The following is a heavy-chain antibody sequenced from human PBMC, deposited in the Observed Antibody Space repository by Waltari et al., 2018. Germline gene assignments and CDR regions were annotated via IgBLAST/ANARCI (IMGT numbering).Heavy chain of an antibody. CDR2: FSYDGSTK. Sequence: QVQLVESGGGVVQPGRSLRLSCAASGFIVINYAMHWVRQAPGKGLEWVAVFSYDGSTKYYANSVKGRFTISRDNSKNTLYLQMNSLRPEDTAVYYCARDNYGFDYWGQGTLVTVSS. CDR3: ARDNYGFDY. D-gene: IGHD3-10*01. V-gene: IGHV3-30*01. CDR1: GFIVINYA. J-gene: IGHJ4*02.